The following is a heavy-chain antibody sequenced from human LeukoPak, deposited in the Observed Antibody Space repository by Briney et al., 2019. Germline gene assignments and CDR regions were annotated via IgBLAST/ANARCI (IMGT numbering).Heavy chain of an antibody. CDR3: AKDGESGIQYTQGYFDY. J-gene: IGHJ4*02. Sequence: GGSLRLSCEASGFTFSTFAMIWVRQPPGKGLEWVSSIFPSGGEIHYADSVRGRFTISRDNSKSTLSLQMTGLRAEDTAVYYCAKDGESGIQYTQGYFDYWGQGTLVTVSS. CDR1: GFTFSTFA. V-gene: IGHV3-23*01. D-gene: IGHD1-1*01. CDR2: IFPSGGEI.